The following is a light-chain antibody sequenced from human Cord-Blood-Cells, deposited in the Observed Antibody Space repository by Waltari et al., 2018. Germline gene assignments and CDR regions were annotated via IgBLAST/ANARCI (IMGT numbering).Light chain of an antibody. CDR1: QDISNY. J-gene: IGKJ2*01. V-gene: IGKV1-33*01. Sequence: DIQMTQSPSSLSASVGDRVTITCQASQDISNYLNWYQQKPGKAPKLLIYDASNLETGVPSRFSGSGSGTDFTFTXSSLQPEDIATYYCQQYDNLPYTFGQGTKLEIK. CDR2: DAS. CDR3: QQYDNLPYT.